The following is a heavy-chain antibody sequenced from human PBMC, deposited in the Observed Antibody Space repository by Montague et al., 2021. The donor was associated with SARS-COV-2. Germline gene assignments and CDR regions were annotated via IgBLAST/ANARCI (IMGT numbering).Heavy chain of an antibody. Sequence: SETLSLTCTVSGGSISSSSYYWGWIRQPPGKGLEWIGSIYYSGSAYYNPSLKSRVTISVDTSKNQFSLKLSSVTAADTAVYYCASLPRITIFGVVIHFDYWGQGTLVIVSS. J-gene: IGHJ4*02. CDR1: GGSISSSSYY. D-gene: IGHD3-3*01. V-gene: IGHV4-39*01. CDR3: ASLPRITIFGVVIHFDY. CDR2: IYYSGSA.